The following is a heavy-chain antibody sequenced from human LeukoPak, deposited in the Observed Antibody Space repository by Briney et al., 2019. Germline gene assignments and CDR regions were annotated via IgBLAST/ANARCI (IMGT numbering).Heavy chain of an antibody. CDR1: GYIFSNYA. Sequence: ASVKVSCKASGYIFSNYAITWVRQAPGQGLEWMGWISTYNGNTNYAQKFQGRVTMTADTSTSTAYMELRSLRSDDTAVYYCARTPGGSRTNWFDPWGQGTLVGVSS. D-gene: IGHD3-16*01. CDR2: ISTYNGNT. J-gene: IGHJ5*02. V-gene: IGHV1-18*01. CDR3: ARTPGGSRTNWFDP.